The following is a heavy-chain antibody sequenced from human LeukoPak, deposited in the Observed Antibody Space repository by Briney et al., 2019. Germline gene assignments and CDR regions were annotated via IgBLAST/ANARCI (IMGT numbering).Heavy chain of an antibody. CDR2: INPNSGGT. Sequence: ASVKVSCKASGYTFTGYYIYWVRQAAGQGLEWMGWINPNSGGTNYAQKFQGRVTMTREMSISTAYMELSRLRSDDTAVYYCARGQQLASNWGQGTLVTVSS. J-gene: IGHJ4*02. CDR3: ARGQQLASN. D-gene: IGHD6-13*01. V-gene: IGHV1-2*02. CDR1: GYTFTGYY.